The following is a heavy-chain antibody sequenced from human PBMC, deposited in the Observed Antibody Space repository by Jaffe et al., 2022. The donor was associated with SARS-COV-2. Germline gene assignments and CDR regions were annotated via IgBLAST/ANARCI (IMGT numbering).Heavy chain of an antibody. Sequence: EVQLVESGGGVVQPGGSLRLSCAASGFTFDDYAMHWVRQAPGKGLEWVSLISGDGGSTYYADSVKGRFTISRDNSKNSLYLQMNSLRTEDTALYYCAKDTYYYDSSGYPDYWGQGTLVTVSS. D-gene: IGHD3-22*01. J-gene: IGHJ4*02. CDR1: GFTFDDYA. CDR3: AKDTYYYDSSGYPDY. V-gene: IGHV3-43*02. CDR2: ISGDGGST.